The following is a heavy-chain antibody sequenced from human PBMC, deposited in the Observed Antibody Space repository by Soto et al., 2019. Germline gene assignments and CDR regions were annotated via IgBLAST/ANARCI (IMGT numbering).Heavy chain of an antibody. J-gene: IGHJ6*02. V-gene: IGHV4-59*01. Sequence: PSETLSLTCAVSGGSISSYYWSWIRQPPGKGLEWIGYIHDTGSANYNPSLKSRLTLSVDTSMNQVSLELSSVTAADTAVYYCARPRKRFLEWTHLDVWGPGTTVTVSS. CDR3: ARPRKRFLEWTHLDV. CDR1: GGSISSYY. CDR2: IHDTGSA. D-gene: IGHD3-3*01.